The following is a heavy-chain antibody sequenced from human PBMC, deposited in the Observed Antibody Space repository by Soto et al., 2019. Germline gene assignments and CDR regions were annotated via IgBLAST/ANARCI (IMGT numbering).Heavy chain of an antibody. CDR2: ISANNGNT. Sequence: ASVKVSCKASGYTFTSYGISWVRQATGQGLEWMGWISANNGNTNYAQKLQGRVTMTRNTSISTAYMELSSLRSEDTAVYYCARERAVAGFDYWGQGTLVTVSS. V-gene: IGHV1-18*01. CDR1: GYTFTSYG. J-gene: IGHJ4*02. CDR3: ARERAVAGFDY. D-gene: IGHD6-19*01.